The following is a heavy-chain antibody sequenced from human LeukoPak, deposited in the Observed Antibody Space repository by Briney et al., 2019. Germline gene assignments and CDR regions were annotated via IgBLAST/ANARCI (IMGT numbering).Heavy chain of an antibody. V-gene: IGHV1-2*02. J-gene: IGHJ6*02. D-gene: IGHD3-3*01. CDR1: GYTFTGYY. Sequence: ASVKVSCKASGYTFTGYYIHWVRQVPGQGLEWMGWISPNSGGTNYAQKFQGRVTMTRDTSISTAYMELSRLRSDDTAVYYCARPITDYDSYGMDVWGQGTTVTVSS. CDR2: ISPNSGGT. CDR3: ARPITDYDSYGMDV.